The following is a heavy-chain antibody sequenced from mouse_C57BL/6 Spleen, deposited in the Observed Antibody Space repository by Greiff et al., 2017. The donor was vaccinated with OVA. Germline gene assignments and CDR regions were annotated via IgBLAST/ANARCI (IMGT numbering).Heavy chain of an antibody. V-gene: IGHV1-9*01. CDR2: ILPGGGST. Sequence: QVQLQQSGAELMKPGASVKLSCKATGYTFTGYWIEWVKQRPGHGLEWIGEILPGGGSTNYNEKFKGKATFTADQSSNTASMQLSSLTTADSAFYYCARLRPDDFYSSYGRSYWYFDVWGTGTTVTVSS. J-gene: IGHJ1*03. CDR3: ARLRPDDFYSSYGRSYWYFDV. D-gene: IGHD1-1*01. CDR1: GYTFTGYW.